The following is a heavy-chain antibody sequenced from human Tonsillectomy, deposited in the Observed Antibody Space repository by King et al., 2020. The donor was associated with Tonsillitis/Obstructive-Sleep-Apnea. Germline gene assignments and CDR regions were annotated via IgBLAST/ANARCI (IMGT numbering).Heavy chain of an antibody. CDR2: ISSSGSTI. CDR1: GFTFSSYE. J-gene: IGHJ2*01. D-gene: IGHD2-2*01. Sequence: DVQLVESGGGLVQPGGSLRLSCAASGFTFSSYEMNWVRQAPGKGLEWVSYISSSGSTIYYADSVKGRFTISRDNAKNSLYLQMNSLRAEDTAVYYCASGGENRYCSSTRCKHWYFDLWGRGTLVTVSS. V-gene: IGHV3-48*03. CDR3: ASGGENRYCSSTRCKHWYFDL.